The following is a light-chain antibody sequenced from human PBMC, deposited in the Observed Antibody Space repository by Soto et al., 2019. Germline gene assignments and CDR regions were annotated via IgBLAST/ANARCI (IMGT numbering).Light chain of an antibody. CDR1: GSNIGNNF. J-gene: IGLJ1*01. Sequence: QSALTQPPSVSAAPGQRVTISCFGSGSNIGNNFVSWYQQFPGTSPKLLIYDNNKRPSGIPGRFSGSKSGTSATLDITGLQTGDEADYYCGTWDNSLDAYVFGAGTKVTV. CDR2: DNN. CDR3: GTWDNSLDAYV. V-gene: IGLV1-51*01.